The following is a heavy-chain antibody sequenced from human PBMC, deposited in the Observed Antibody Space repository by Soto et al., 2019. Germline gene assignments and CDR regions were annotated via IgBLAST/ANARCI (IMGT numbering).Heavy chain of an antibody. D-gene: IGHD2-8*01. Sequence: GGSLRLSCAAPGFTFSAYAISWVPQAPGEGLQWGSGVGGSDNEKKYAESVGGRFTLSRDKSKITLYLQMNSLRADDTAVYYCAKDATAVNGVWDPFDMWGQGTEVTVSS. CDR3: AKDATAVNGVWDPFDM. V-gene: IGHV3-23*01. J-gene: IGHJ3*02. CDR2: VGGSDNEK. CDR1: GFTFSAYA.